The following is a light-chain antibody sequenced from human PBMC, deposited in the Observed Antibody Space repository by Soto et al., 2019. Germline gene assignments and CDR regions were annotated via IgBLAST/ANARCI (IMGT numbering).Light chain of an antibody. CDR2: DAS. CDR3: QQYDNLFT. J-gene: IGKJ4*01. CDR1: QDISNY. V-gene: IGKV1-33*01. Sequence: DIQMTQSPSSLSASVGDRVTITCQASQDISNYLNWYQQKPGKATKLLIYDASNLETGVPSRFSGSESGTDFTFTISSLQSKDIATYYCQQYDNLFTFGGGTKVEIK.